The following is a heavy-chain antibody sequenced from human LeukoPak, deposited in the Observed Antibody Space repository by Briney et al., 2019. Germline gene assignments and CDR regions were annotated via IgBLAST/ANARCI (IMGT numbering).Heavy chain of an antibody. J-gene: IGHJ4*02. CDR1: GFTFNNYA. Sequence: PGGSLRLSCAASGFTFNNYAMNWVRQAPGKGLEWVSGISASGGSRYYADSVKGRFTISRDNSKNTLYLQMNSLRAEDTAIYYCAKDITTAFLYYFDYWGQGTLVTVSS. V-gene: IGHV3-23*01. CDR2: ISASGGSR. CDR3: AKDITTAFLYYFDY. D-gene: IGHD1-14*01.